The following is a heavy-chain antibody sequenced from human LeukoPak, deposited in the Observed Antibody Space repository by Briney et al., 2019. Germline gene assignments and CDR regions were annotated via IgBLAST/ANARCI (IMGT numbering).Heavy chain of an antibody. Sequence: GGSLRLSCAASGFTFSSYGMHWVRQAPGKGLEWVAVIWYDGSNKYYADSVKGRFTISRDNSKNTLYLQMNSLRAEDTAVYYCARDRHYGDYEHFDYWGQGTLVTVSS. D-gene: IGHD4-17*01. CDR2: IWYDGSNK. V-gene: IGHV3-33*01. CDR1: GFTFSSYG. J-gene: IGHJ4*02. CDR3: ARDRHYGDYEHFDY.